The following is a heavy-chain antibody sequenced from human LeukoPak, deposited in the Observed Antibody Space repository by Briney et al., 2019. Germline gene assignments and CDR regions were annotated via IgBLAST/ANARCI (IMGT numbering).Heavy chain of an antibody. CDR3: AITHANNAFDI. CDR1: GHTFTYNY. D-gene: IGHD2/OR15-2a*01. Sequence: ASVKVSCKASGHTFTYNYIHWVRQAPGQGLEWMGRINPNTGGTNSAQNFQGRLTMTRDTSISTAYMELSRLRSDDTAMYYCAITHANNAFDIWGQGTMVTVSS. CDR2: INPNTGGT. V-gene: IGHV1-2*06. J-gene: IGHJ3*02.